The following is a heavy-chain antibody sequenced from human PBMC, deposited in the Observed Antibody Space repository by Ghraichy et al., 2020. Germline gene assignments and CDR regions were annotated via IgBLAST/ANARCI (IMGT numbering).Heavy chain of an antibody. CDR2: IYYSGST. V-gene: IGHV4-31*03. CDR3: ARARLILRSQYGSGSYYMDV. CDR1: GGSISSGGYY. J-gene: IGHJ6*03. D-gene: IGHD3-10*01. Sequence: SETLSLTCTVSGGSISSGGYYWSWIRQHPGKGLEWIGYIYYSGSTYYNPSLKSRVTISVDTSKNQFSLKLSSVTAADTAVYYCARARLILRSQYGSGSYYMDVWGKGTTVTVSS.